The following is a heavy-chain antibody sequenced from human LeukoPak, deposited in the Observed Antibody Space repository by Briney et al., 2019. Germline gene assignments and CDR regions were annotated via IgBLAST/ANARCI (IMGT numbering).Heavy chain of an antibody. CDR3: ARHPQTYTSGWYLWDY. CDR2: IYPVDSDT. CDR1: GYSLTRYW. Sequence: GESLKISCKGSGYSLTRYWIGWVRQMPGKGLEWMGIIYPVDSDTRYSPSFQGQVTISADKSTNTAYLQWSSLKASGTAMYYCARHPQTYTSGWYLWDYWGQGTLVTVSS. V-gene: IGHV5-51*01. D-gene: IGHD6-19*01. J-gene: IGHJ4*02.